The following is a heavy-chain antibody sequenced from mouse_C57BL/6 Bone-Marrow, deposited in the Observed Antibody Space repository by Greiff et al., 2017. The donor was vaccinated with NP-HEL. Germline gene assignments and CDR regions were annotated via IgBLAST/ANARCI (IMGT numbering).Heavy chain of an antibody. D-gene: IGHD4-1*01. J-gene: IGHJ2*01. CDR3: ASVQLTGFDY. CDR1: GYTFTSYW. Sequence: QVQLQQPGAELVKPGASVKLSCKASGYTFTSYWMQGVKQRPGQGLEWIGEIDPSDSYTNYNQKFKGKATLTVDTSSSTAYMQLSSLTSEDSAVYYCASVQLTGFDYWGQGTTLTVSS. CDR2: IDPSDSYT. V-gene: IGHV1-50*01.